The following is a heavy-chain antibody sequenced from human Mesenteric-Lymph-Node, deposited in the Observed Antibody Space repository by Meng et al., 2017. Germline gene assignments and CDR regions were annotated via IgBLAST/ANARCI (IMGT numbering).Heavy chain of an antibody. J-gene: IGHJ6*02. D-gene: IGHD2-15*01. CDR2: ISDSGGST. CDR3: ANSLRCSGGGCFDYYYYGMDV. CDR1: GFTFSNYA. V-gene: IGHV3-23*01. Sequence: GGSLRLSCVVSGFTFSNYAMSWVRQAPGKGLDWVSSISDSGGSTYYADSVKGRFTISRDNSKNTLYLQMNSLRAEDTAVYYCANSLRCSGGGCFDYYYYGMDVWGQGTTVTVSS.